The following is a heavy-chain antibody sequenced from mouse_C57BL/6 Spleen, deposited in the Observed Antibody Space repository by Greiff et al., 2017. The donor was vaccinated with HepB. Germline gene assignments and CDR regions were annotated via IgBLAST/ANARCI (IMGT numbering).Heavy chain of an antibody. D-gene: IGHD1-1*01. CDR2: ISNGGGST. CDR3: ARQWGRITTVVARGYFDV. Sequence: EVHLVESGGGLVQPGGSLKLSCAASGFTFSDYYMYWVRQTPEKRLEWVAYISNGGGSTYYPDTVKGRFTISRDNAKNTLYLQMSRLKSEDTAMYYCARQWGRITTVVARGYFDVWGTGTTVTVSS. CDR1: GFTFSDYY. J-gene: IGHJ1*03. V-gene: IGHV5-12*01.